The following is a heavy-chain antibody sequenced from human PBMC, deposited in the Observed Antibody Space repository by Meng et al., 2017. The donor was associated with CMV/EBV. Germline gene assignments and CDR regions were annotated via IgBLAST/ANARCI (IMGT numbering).Heavy chain of an antibody. J-gene: IGHJ5*02. CDR2: IYWNDDK. D-gene: IGHD2-2*02. Sequence: LRTDGESVGWIRQPPEKALEWLALIYWNDDKRYSPSLKGRLTITKDTSKNQVVLTMTNMDPVDTATYYCAHRRCSSTSCYRGGWFDPWGQGTLVTVSS. CDR3: AHRRCSSTSCYRGGWFDP. V-gene: IGHV2-5*01. CDR1: LRTDGES.